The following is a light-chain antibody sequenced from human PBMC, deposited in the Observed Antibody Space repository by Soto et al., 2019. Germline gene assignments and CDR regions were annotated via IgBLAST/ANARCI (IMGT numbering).Light chain of an antibody. Sequence: EIVLTQSPGTLSLSPGERATLSCRASQSVSSSYLAWYQQKPGQAPRLLIYGASSRATGIPDRFSGSGSGTDFTLTISRLGPEDFAVYYCQQYGSSATFGGGTKVDIK. CDR3: QQYGSSAT. V-gene: IGKV3-20*01. CDR1: QSVSSSY. CDR2: GAS. J-gene: IGKJ4*01.